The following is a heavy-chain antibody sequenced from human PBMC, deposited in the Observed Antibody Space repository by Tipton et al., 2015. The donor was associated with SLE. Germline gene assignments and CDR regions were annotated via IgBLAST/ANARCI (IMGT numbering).Heavy chain of an antibody. V-gene: IGHV4-59*01. CDR2: ISYGGGT. CDR3: AREGVGAGYFDY. CDR1: GGSISSNY. D-gene: IGHD1-26*01. Sequence: TLSLTCSVSGGSISSNYWIWIRQPPGKGLEWIGYISYGGGTNYNPSLKSRVTMSVDTAKNQFSLKLSSVTAADTAVYYCAREGVGAGYFDYWGQGTLVSVSS. J-gene: IGHJ4*02.